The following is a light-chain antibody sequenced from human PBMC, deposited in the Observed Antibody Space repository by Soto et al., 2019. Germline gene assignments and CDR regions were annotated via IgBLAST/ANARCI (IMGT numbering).Light chain of an antibody. CDR3: QQFGSSPGFT. V-gene: IGKV3-20*01. J-gene: IGKJ3*01. Sequence: EIVLTQSPGTLSLSPGERATLSCRASQNINSRYLAWYQQKPGQAPRLLIYGASSRATGIPERFSGSGSGTDFTLTISRLEPEDFAVYYCQQFGSSPGFTFGPGTKVDIK. CDR2: GAS. CDR1: QNINSRY.